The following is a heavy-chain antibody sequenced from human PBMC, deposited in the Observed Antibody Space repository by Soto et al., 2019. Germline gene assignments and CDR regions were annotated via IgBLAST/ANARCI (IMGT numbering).Heavy chain of an antibody. Sequence: PSETLSLTCAVYGGSFSDYFWTWIRQPPGKGLEWIGEINHSGSTNFNPSLKSRVAISADTSRNQFSLRVTSVTAADTAVYYCAVREFASSSFHYYYYAVDVWGQGTTVTVSS. D-gene: IGHD6-6*01. J-gene: IGHJ6*02. CDR3: AVREFASSSFHYYYYAVDV. V-gene: IGHV4-34*01. CDR1: GGSFSDYF. CDR2: INHSGST.